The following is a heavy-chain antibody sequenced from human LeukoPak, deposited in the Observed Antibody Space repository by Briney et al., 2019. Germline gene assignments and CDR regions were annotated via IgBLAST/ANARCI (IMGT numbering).Heavy chain of an antibody. CDR1: GFTFSRYW. Sequence: PGGSLRLSCAASGFTFSRYWMHWVRQAPGKGLVWVSRVSSDGSATSYADSVKGRFTISRDNANNTLYLQMHSLSAKDTAVYYCVRGYCSGGSCLSPDYWGQGTLVTVSS. J-gene: IGHJ4*02. V-gene: IGHV3-74*01. D-gene: IGHD2-15*01. CDR2: VSSDGSAT. CDR3: VRGYCSGGSCLSPDY.